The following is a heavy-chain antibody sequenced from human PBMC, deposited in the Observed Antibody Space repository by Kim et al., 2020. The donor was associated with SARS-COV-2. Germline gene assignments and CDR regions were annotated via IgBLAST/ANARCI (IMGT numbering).Heavy chain of an antibody. CDR3: ARGYGYCSSTSCSYFDY. CDR2: IWYDGSNK. Sequence: GGSLRLSCAASGFTFSSYGMHWVRQAPGKGLEWVAVIWYDGSNKYYADSVKGRFTISRDNSKNTLYLQMNSLRAEDTAVYYCARGYGYCSSTSCSYFDYWGQGTLVTVSS. J-gene: IGHJ4*02. V-gene: IGHV3-33*01. D-gene: IGHD2-2*03. CDR1: GFTFSSYG.